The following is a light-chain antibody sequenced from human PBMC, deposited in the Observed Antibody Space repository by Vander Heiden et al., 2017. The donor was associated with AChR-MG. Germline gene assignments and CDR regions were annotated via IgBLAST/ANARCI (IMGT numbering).Light chain of an antibody. CDR2: DVS. J-gene: IGLJ1*01. CDR1: SSDVGGYNY. V-gene: IGLV2-14*03. Sequence: QSALTQPASVSGSPGQSITIPCTGTSSDVGGYNYVPWYQQHPGKAPKLMIYDVSNRPSGVSNRFSGSKSGNTASLTISGLQAEDEADYYCSSYTSSSNVFGTGTKVTVL. CDR3: SSYTSSSNV.